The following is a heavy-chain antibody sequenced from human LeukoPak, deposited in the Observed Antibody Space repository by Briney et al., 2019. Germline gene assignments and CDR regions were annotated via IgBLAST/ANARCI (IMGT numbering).Heavy chain of an antibody. CDR2: IRYDGSNK. J-gene: IGHJ4*02. V-gene: IGHV3-30*02. CDR3: AKEIWPTATTPGWTYFDY. CDR1: TFTFSRYG. D-gene: IGHD4-17*01. Sequence: PGGSLRLSCAASTFTFSRYGMHWVRQAPGKGLEWVAFIRYDGSNKYYADSVKGRFTISRDSSKNTLYLQMNSLRAEDTAVYYCAKEIWPTATTPGWTYFDYWGQGALVTVSS.